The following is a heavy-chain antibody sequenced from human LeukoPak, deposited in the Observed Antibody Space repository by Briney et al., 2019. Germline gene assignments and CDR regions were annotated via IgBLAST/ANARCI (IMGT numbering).Heavy chain of an antibody. V-gene: IGHV3-30*18. CDR1: GFMFSSNG. J-gene: IGHJ4*02. CDR2: LSYDGSNE. D-gene: IGHD6-13*01. Sequence: GGSLRLSCTASGFMFSSNGMHRVRQAPGKGLEWVAVLSYDGSNEYYADSVKGRFTISRDNSKNTLFLQMNSLRADDTAVYCCAKDRSSSWSFDYWGQGTLVTVSS. CDR3: AKDRSSSWSFDY.